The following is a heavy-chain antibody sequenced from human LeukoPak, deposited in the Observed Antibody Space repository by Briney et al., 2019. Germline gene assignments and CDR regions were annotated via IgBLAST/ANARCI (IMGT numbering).Heavy chain of an antibody. CDR1: GGSFSGYY. J-gene: IGHJ4*02. CDR2: INHSGST. CDR3: AKVYSRARRGDY. D-gene: IGHD6-13*01. V-gene: IGHV4-34*01. Sequence: PSETLSLTSAVYGGSFSGYYWSWIRQPPGKGLEWIGEINHSGSTNYNPSLKSRVTISVDTSKNQFSLKLSSVTAVDTAVYYCAKVYSRARRGDYWGQGTLVTVSS.